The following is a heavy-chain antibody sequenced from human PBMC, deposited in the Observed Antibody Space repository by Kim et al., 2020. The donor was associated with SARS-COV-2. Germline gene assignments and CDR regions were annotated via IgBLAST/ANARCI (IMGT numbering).Heavy chain of an antibody. J-gene: IGHJ4*02. CDR3: ARVKGIVVVPAASGGYFDY. Sequence: SRVTISVDTSKNQFSLKLSSVTAADTAVYYCARVKGIVVVPAASGGYFDYWGQGTLVTVSS. V-gene: IGHV4-34*01. D-gene: IGHD2-2*01.